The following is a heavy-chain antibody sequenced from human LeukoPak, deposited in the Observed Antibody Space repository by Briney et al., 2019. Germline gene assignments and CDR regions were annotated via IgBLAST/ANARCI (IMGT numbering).Heavy chain of an antibody. D-gene: IGHD3-9*01. CDR2: IYPGDSDT. CDR3: ARLLYDILTGFDY. J-gene: IGHJ4*02. Sequence: GESLKISCNGSGYSFTSYWIGWVRQVPGKGLEWMGIIYPGDSDTRYSPSFQGQVTISADKSISTAYLQWSSLKASDTAMYYCARLLYDILTGFDYWGQGTLVTVSS. CDR1: GYSFTSYW. V-gene: IGHV5-51*01.